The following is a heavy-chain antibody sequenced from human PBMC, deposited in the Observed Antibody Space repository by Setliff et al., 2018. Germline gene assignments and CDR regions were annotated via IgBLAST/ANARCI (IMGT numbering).Heavy chain of an antibody. CDR3: ARMSTSGPHYDY. J-gene: IGHJ4*02. D-gene: IGHD2-8*02. V-gene: IGHV1-3*01. CDR2: IHAGSSNT. CDR1: GYSFSSNA. Sequence: ASVKVSCKASGYSFSSNAFHWVRQAPGQTLEWMGWIHAGSSNTLYSQRFQDRITISRDTSATTVHMELSSLRSDDTAVYYCARMSTSGPHYDYGGQGTLVTGSS.